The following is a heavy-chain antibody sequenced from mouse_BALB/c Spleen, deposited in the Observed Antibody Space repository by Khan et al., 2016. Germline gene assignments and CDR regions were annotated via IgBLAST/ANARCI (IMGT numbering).Heavy chain of an antibody. CDR2: IDPENGAT. J-gene: IGHJ2*01. D-gene: IGHD2-1*01. CDR1: GFNIKDYY. Sequence: VQLQQSGAELVRSGASVRLSCTASGFNIKDYYIHWVKQRPEQGLEWIGWIDPENGATEYAPKFQGKATMTADTSSNTAYLQPSRLTSEDTAVYYCNAIYYGNYVYLDYRGRCTTLTGSS. V-gene: IGHV14-4*02. CDR3: NAIYYGNYVYLDY.